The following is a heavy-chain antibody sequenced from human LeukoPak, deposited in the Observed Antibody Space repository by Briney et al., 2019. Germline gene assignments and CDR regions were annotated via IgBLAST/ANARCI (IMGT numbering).Heavy chain of an antibody. D-gene: IGHD3-10*01. Sequence: GGSLRLSCAASGFTYSSYSMNWVRQAPGKGLEWVSYISSSSSTIYYADSVKGRFTISRDNAKNSLYLQMNSLRAEDTAVYYCARDRGLLWFGESATDAFDIWGQGTMVTVSS. J-gene: IGHJ3*02. V-gene: IGHV3-48*01. CDR2: ISSSSSTI. CDR3: ARDRGLLWFGESATDAFDI. CDR1: GFTYSSYS.